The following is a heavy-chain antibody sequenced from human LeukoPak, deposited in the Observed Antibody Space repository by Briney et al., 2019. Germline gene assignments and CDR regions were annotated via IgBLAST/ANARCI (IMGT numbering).Heavy chain of an antibody. Sequence: GGSLRLSCAASGFSFGSYGMHWVRQAPGKGLEWVAFIRYGGSHQFYADSVRGRFTISRDNPKNTLYPQMNSLRGEDTAVYFCARDSGTWFYLQDWGQGTLVTVSS. CDR1: GFSFGSYG. CDR2: IRYGGSHQ. V-gene: IGHV3-30*02. D-gene: IGHD2/OR15-2a*01. CDR3: ARDSGTWFYLQD. J-gene: IGHJ1*01.